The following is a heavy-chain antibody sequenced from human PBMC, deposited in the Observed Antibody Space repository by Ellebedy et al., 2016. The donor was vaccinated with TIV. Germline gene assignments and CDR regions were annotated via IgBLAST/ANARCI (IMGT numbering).Heavy chain of an antibody. Sequence: PGGSLRLSCTASGFTFSDYSMNWVRQAPGKGLEWVSSISDFSAYRFYADSVKGRFTISRDNAKNSLYLQMDSLRAEDTAVYYCARYTVPAALDAFDIWGQGTMVTVSS. CDR3: ARYTVPAALDAFDI. D-gene: IGHD2-2*01. J-gene: IGHJ3*02. V-gene: IGHV3-21*01. CDR2: ISDFSAYR. CDR1: GFTFSDYS.